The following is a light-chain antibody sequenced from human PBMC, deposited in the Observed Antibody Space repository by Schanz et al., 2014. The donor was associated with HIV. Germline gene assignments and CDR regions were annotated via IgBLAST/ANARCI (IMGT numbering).Light chain of an antibody. CDR2: LNSDGSH. CDR1: SGYSSYA. V-gene: IGLV4-69*01. Sequence: QFVLTQSPSASASLGASVKLTCTLSSGYSSYAIAWHQQQPEKGPRYLMKLNSDGSHSKGDGIPDRFSGSSSGAERYLTISSLQSEDEADYYCQTWDTGTHVLFGGGTKLTVL. CDR3: QTWDTGTHVL. J-gene: IGLJ2*01.